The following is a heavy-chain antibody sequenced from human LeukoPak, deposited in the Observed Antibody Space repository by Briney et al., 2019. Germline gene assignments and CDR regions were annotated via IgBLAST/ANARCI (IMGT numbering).Heavy chain of an antibody. D-gene: IGHD6-6*01. J-gene: IGHJ4*02. CDR2: ISSDGSSI. CDR1: GFTFSSHR. CDR3: AREGAALDY. Sequence: GGSLRLSCAASGFTFSSHRMYWVRQAPGKGLVWVSRISSDGSSIAYTDSVRGRFTISRDTAKNTLYLQMNSLRVEDTAVYYCAREGAALDYWGQGTLVSVSS. V-gene: IGHV3-74*01.